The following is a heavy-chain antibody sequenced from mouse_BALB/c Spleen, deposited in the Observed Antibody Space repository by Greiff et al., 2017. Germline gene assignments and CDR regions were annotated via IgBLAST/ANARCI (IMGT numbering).Heavy chain of an antibody. Sequence: EVKLMESGGGLVKPGGSLKLSCAASGFTFSSYAMSWVRQTPEKRLEWVASISSGGSTYYPDSVKGRFTISRDNARNILYLQMSSLRSEDTAMYYCARGRREGYYAMDYWGQGTSVTVSS. J-gene: IGHJ4*01. CDR1: GFTFSSYA. CDR3: ARGRREGYYAMDY. V-gene: IGHV5-6-5*01. CDR2: ISSGGST.